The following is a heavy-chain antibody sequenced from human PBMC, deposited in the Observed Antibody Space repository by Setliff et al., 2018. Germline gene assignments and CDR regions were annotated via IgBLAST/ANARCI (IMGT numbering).Heavy chain of an antibody. CDR1: GGTFSSYG. Sequence: SVKVSCKASGGTFSSYGIAWVRQAPGQGLEWMGGIMAIFGPANYAQMFQGRVTITTDESTSTSYMELSSLRSEDTAVYYCARDLAVAGYYGAFDIWGQGTMVTVSS. CDR2: IMAIFGPA. CDR3: ARDLAVAGYYGAFDI. D-gene: IGHD6-19*01. J-gene: IGHJ3*02. V-gene: IGHV1-69*05.